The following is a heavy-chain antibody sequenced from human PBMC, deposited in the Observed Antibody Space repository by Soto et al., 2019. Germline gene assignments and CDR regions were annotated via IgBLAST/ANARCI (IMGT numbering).Heavy chain of an antibody. CDR3: VKQAHGLDGVAFDY. D-gene: IGHD2-15*01. CDR2: VSTSGRST. CDR1: GFIFSEST. J-gene: IGHJ4*02. Sequence: HPGGSLRLSCSASGFIFSESTIYWVRQVPGKGLEAISAVSTSGRSTYYADSVKDRFTISRDNSKNTQFLQMGSLRPEDTAIYYCVKQAHGLDGVAFDYWGQGTQVTVSS. V-gene: IGHV3-64D*06.